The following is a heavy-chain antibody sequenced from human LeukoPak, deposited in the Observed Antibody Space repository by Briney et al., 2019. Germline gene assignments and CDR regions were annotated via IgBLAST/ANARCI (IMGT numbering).Heavy chain of an antibody. J-gene: IGHJ4*02. CDR2: MNQDGSEK. CDR1: GFTFTGHW. Sequence: GGSLRLSCAASGFTFTGHWMAWVRQAPGKGLEWVANMNQDGSEKYYVDSVKGRFTISRDNAKTSVYLQMNSLRVGDTAVYYCARGRPHGNDYWGQGTLVTVSS. V-gene: IGHV3-7*01. CDR3: ARGRPHGNDY. D-gene: IGHD4-23*01.